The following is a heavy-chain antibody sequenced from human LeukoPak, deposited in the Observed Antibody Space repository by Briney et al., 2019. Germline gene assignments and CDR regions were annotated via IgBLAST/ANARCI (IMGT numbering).Heavy chain of an antibody. V-gene: IGHV3-7*04. D-gene: IGHD4-17*01. CDR3: ARGGRDTLTSSVY. J-gene: IGHJ4*02. CDR1: GFTLSSYW. CDR2: IKQDGSEK. Sequence: GGSLRLSCAASGFTLSSYWMSWVRQAPGRGLEWVDNIKQDGSEKYCVDSVKGRFTITRDNAKNSLYLQMNSVRVEDTAVYYCARGGRDTLTSSVYWGKGSLGIVSS.